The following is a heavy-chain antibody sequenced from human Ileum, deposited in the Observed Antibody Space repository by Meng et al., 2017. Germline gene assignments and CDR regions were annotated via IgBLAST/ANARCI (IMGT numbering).Heavy chain of an antibody. J-gene: IGHJ3*02. V-gene: IGHV1-18*01. CDR1: GYIFTNYA. CDR2: ISAYNGNV. D-gene: IGHD6-19*01. Sequence: ASVKVSCKASGYIFTNYAISWVRQAPGQGLEWMGWISAYNGNVNYAQKFEGRVTMTTDTSTTTAYMELMSLTSDDTAVYYCSRLYSSGWPLDSFYIWGQGTMVTVSS. CDR3: SRLYSSGWPLDSFYI.